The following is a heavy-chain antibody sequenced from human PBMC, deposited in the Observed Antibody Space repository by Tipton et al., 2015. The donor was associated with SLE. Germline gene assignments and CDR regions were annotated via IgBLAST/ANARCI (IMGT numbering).Heavy chain of an antibody. D-gene: IGHD3-22*01. CDR3: VRGYIDSSGSFAGEH. J-gene: IGHJ1*01. CDR2: MNVDGTTT. CDR1: GFTFSSFW. V-gene: IGHV3-74*01. Sequence: SLRLSCAASGFTFSSFWMHWVRQTPGKGLVWVARMNVDGTTTTHADSVKGRFTISRDNAKNTLYLQMNSLRAEDTAVYYCVRGYIDSSGSFAGEHWGQGTLVTVSS.